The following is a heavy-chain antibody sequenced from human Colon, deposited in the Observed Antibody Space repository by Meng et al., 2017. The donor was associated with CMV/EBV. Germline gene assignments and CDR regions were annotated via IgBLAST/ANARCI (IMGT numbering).Heavy chain of an antibody. CDR3: GKAGGEIDDVWSGYYNFIDF. J-gene: IGHJ4*02. V-gene: IGHV3-43*02. CDR1: GFSFDDYV. CDR2: ISGDGVSA. Sequence: GESLKISCAASGFSFDDYVMHWVRQVPGKGLEWVSLISGDGVSAYYADSVQGRFTISRDNSKNALYLQMNSLRTEDTALYYCGKAGGEIDDVWSGYYNFIDFWGQGTLVTVSS. D-gene: IGHD3-3*01.